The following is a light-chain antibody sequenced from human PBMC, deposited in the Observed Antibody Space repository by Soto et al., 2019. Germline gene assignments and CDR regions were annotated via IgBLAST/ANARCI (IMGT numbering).Light chain of an antibody. Sequence: DIQMTQSPSSLSASVGDRVTITCRASQPISNYVNWYQAKPGTAPKFLIYKTSILENGVPSRFSGSGSGTEFTLSISSLQPDDFATYYCHQYNSYWTFGQGTKVEIK. V-gene: IGKV1-5*03. J-gene: IGKJ1*01. CDR3: HQYNSYWT. CDR2: KTS. CDR1: QPISNY.